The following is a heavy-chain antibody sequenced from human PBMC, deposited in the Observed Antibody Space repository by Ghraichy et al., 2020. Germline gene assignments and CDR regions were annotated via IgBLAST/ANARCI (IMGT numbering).Heavy chain of an antibody. J-gene: IGHJ5*02. CDR2: ISGDGGST. Sequence: GGSLRLSCAASGFTFDDYAMHWVRQAPGKGLEWVSLISGDGGSTYYADSVKGRFTISRDNSKNSLYLQMNSLRTEDTALYYCAKDTYYDFWSGYFVRYNWFDPWGQGTLVTVSS. D-gene: IGHD3-3*01. V-gene: IGHV3-43*02. CDR3: AKDTYYDFWSGYFVRYNWFDP. CDR1: GFTFDDYA.